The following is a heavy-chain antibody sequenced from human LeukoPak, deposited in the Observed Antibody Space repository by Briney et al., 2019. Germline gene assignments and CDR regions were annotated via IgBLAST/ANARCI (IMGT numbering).Heavy chain of an antibody. CDR3: ARRRAMDRSDALDM. J-gene: IGHJ3*02. Sequence: SETLSLTCTVCGDSINNYYWNWIRQPPGKGLEWIGYVYYRGTTKYNPSLESRVTISVDASKKHFSLNLSSVTAADTAVYYWARRRAMDRSDALDMWGQGTMVTVSS. CDR2: VYYRGTT. D-gene: IGHD2-2*03. CDR1: GDSINNYY. V-gene: IGHV4-59*08.